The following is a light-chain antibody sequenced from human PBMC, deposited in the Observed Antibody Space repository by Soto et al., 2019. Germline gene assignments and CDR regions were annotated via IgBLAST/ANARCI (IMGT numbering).Light chain of an antibody. Sequence: EIVLTQSPGTLSLSPGERATLSCRASQSVRRDYLAWYQKRPGQPPRLLIYGASTRAPGIPGRFSGSGSGTDFTLTISSLEPDDFAVFYCQQYGTSPYTFGQGTNLEIK. CDR1: QSVRRDY. J-gene: IGKJ2*01. CDR2: GAS. CDR3: QQYGTSPYT. V-gene: IGKV3-20*01.